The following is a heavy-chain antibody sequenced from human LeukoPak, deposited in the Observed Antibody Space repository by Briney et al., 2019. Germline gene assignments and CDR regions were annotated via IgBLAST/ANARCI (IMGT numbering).Heavy chain of an antibody. D-gene: IGHD4-17*01. Sequence: PSETLSLTCTVSGGSIRSHYWTWIRQPAGKGLEWIGRIYPSGTTNDNPSLKSRLTMSLDTSKTQFSLKLNSVSAADTAVYYCACHPTYYGDYGYFKYWGLGTLVTVSS. J-gene: IGHJ4*02. CDR1: GGSIRSHY. CDR2: IYPSGTT. V-gene: IGHV4-4*07. CDR3: ACHPTYYGDYGYFKY.